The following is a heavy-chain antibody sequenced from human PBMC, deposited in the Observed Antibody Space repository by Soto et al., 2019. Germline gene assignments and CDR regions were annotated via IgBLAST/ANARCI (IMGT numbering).Heavy chain of an antibody. CDR2: IHRTGST. CDR3: ARESEGSGKNNWFDP. D-gene: IGHD3-10*01. CDR1: RGSISSYY. V-gene: IGHV4-59*01. Sequence: SETLSLTCSVSRGSISSYYWSWVRQPPGKGLEWIGFIHRTGSTKYNPSLESRVTISVDTSQNQLSLRLSSVTAADTAVYYCARESEGSGKNNWFDPWGQGILVTVSS. J-gene: IGHJ5*02.